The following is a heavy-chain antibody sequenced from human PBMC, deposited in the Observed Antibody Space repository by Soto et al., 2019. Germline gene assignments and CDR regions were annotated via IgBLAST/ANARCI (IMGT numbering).Heavy chain of an antibody. V-gene: IGHV1-69*12. Sequence: QVQLVHSGAEVKKPGASVKVSCKASGGTFSSYAISWVRQAPGQGLEWMGGIIPIFGTANYAQKFQGRVTITADESTSTAYMELSSLRSEDTAVYYCARGSYCSGGSCYDYYYYGMDVWGQGTTVTVSS. D-gene: IGHD2-15*01. CDR1: GGTFSSYA. J-gene: IGHJ6*02. CDR2: IIPIFGTA. CDR3: ARGSYCSGGSCYDYYYYGMDV.